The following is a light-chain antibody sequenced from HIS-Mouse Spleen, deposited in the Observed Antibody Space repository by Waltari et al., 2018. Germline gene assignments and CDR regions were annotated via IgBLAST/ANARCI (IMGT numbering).Light chain of an antibody. J-gene: IGLJ1*01. V-gene: IGLV1-44*01. CDR2: RNN. CDR1: SSNIGSNT. Sequence: QSVLTQPPSASGTPGQRVTISCSGSSSNIGSNTVNWYQQPPGTSPKLLIYRNNQRPSGFPDRFSGSKSGTSASLAISGLQSEDEADYYCAAWDDSLNGLYVFGTGTKVTVL. CDR3: AAWDDSLNGLYV.